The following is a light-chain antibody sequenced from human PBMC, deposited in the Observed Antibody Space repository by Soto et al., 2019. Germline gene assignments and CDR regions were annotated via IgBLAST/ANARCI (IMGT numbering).Light chain of an antibody. CDR1: QSVSSSY. V-gene: IGKV3-20*01. Sequence: EIVLTQSPGTLSLSPGERATLSCRASQSVSSSYLAWYQERPGQAPRLLIYGASSRATGFPDRFSGSGSGTDFTLTISRLEPEDFAVYYCQQYGSSPITFGQGTRLEIK. CDR2: GAS. CDR3: QQYGSSPIT. J-gene: IGKJ5*01.